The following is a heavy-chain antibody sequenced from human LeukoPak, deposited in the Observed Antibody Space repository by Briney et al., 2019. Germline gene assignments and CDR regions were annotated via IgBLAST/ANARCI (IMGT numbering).Heavy chain of an antibody. J-gene: IGHJ4*02. CDR1: GGSFSGYY. CDR2: INHSGST. Sequence: SETLSLTCAVYGGSFSGYYWSWIRQPPGKGLEWIGEINHSGSTNYNPSLKSRVTISVDTSKNQFSLKLSSVTAADTAVYYCARVRPGGYCSSTSCYYATLPAGYFDYWGQGTLVTVSS. D-gene: IGHD2-2*03. CDR3: ARVRPGGYCSSTSCYYATLPAGYFDY. V-gene: IGHV4-34*01.